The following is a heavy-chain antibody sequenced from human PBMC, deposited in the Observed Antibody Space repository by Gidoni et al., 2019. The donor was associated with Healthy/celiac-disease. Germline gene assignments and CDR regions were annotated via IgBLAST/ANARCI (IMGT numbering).Heavy chain of an antibody. CDR3: TKDYGDYYYYYMDV. V-gene: IGHV3-73*01. J-gene: IGHJ6*03. Sequence: EVQLVESGGGLVQPGGSLKLSCAASGFTFSGSAMHWVRQASGKGLEWVGRIRSKANSYATAYAASVKGSFTSSRDDSKNTAYLQMNSLKTEDTAVYYCTKDYGDYYYYYMDVWGKGTTVTVSS. CDR2: IRSKANSYAT. D-gene: IGHD4-17*01. CDR1: GFTFSGSA.